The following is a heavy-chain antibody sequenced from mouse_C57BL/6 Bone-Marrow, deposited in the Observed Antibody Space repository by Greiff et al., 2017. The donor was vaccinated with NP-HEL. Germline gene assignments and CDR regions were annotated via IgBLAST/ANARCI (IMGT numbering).Heavy chain of an antibody. D-gene: IGHD1-1*01. V-gene: IGHV1-64*01. CDR3: ARVTTVVATKDWYFDV. Sequence: VQLQQPGAELVKPGASVKLSCKASGYTFTSYWMHWVKQRPGQGLEWIGMIHPNSGSTNYNEKFKSKATLTVDKSSSTAYMQLSSLTSEDSAVYYCARVTTVVATKDWYFDVWGTGTTVTGSS. CDR1: GYTFTSYW. J-gene: IGHJ1*03. CDR2: IHPNSGST.